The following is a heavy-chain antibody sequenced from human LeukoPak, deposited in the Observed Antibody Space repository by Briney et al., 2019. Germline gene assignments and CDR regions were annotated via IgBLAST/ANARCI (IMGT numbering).Heavy chain of an antibody. J-gene: IGHJ4*02. Sequence: GGSLRLSCAASGFTFSSYWMHWVRQAPGKGLVWVSRINSDGSSTSYADSVKGRFTISRDNAKNTLYLQMNSLRAEDTAVYYCATHNYDSGAYNYWGQGTLVTVSS. CDR2: INSDGSST. V-gene: IGHV3-74*01. D-gene: IGHD3-22*01. CDR1: GFTFSSYW. CDR3: ATHNYDSGAYNY.